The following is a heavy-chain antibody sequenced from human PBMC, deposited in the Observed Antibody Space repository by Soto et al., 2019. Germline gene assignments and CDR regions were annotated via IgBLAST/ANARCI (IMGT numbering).Heavy chain of an antibody. J-gene: IGHJ5*02. CDR2: ISYDGSNK. D-gene: IGHD1-26*01. CDR3: AKVWWELNGQFDP. V-gene: IGHV3-30*18. Sequence: QVQLVESGGGVVQPGRSLRLSCAASGFTSSSYGMHWVRQAPGKGLEWVAVISYDGSNKYYADSVKGRFTISRDNSKNTLYLQMNSLRAEDTAVYYCAKVWWELNGQFDPWGQGTLVTVSS. CDR1: GFTSSSYG.